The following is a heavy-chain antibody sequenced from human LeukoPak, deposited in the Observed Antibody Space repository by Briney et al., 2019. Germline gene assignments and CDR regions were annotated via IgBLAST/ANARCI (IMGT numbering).Heavy chain of an antibody. D-gene: IGHD2-15*01. V-gene: IGHV1-46*01. J-gene: IGHJ4*02. Sequence: PSVKVSCKASGYTFTSYYMHWVRQAPGQGLEWMGIINPSGGSTSYAQKFQGRVTMTRDTSTSTVYMELSSLRSEDTAVYYCARDPAYCSGGSCYPNGIFDYWGQGTLVTVSS. CDR2: INPSGGST. CDR1: GYTFTSYY. CDR3: ARDPAYCSGGSCYPNGIFDY.